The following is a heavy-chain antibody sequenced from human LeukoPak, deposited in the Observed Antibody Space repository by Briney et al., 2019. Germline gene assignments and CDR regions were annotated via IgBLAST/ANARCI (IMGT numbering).Heavy chain of an antibody. D-gene: IGHD6-19*01. CDR1: GLTFSSYA. V-gene: IGHV3-23*01. CDR3: ANTPIAVAGYGGFDY. J-gene: IGHJ4*02. CDR2: ISGSGGST. Sequence: PGGSLRLSCAASGLTFSSYAMSWVRQAPGKGLEWVSAISGSGGSTYYADSVKGRFTISRDNSKNTLYLQMNSLRAEDTAVYYCANTPIAVAGYGGFDYWGQGTLVTVSS.